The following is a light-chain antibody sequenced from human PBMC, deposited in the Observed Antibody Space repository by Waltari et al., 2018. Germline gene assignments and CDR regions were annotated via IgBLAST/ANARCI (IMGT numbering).Light chain of an antibody. CDR3: QQSYSSPRT. Sequence: DIQMTQSPSSLSASVGDRVTITCRASQTISNYLNWYQPKPGKAPKLLFYTTSTLQSGVPSRFSGSGSGTDFTLTISSLQPEDFATYYCQQSYSSPRTFGQGTKVEIK. J-gene: IGKJ1*01. V-gene: IGKV1-39*01. CDR2: TTS. CDR1: QTISNY.